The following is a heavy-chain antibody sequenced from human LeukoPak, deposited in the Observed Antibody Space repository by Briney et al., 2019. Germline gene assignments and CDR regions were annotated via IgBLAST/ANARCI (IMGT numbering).Heavy chain of an antibody. CDR3: ARVVPAAMGGGYFDY. Sequence: SQTLSLTCTVWGGSISSCSYYGRPIPQPAGEGLEWIGRIYTSGSTNYNPSLKSRVTKSVDTPKNQFSLKLSSVTAADTAVYYCARVVPAAMGGGYFDYWGEGTLLTDSS. CDR2: IYTSGST. V-gene: IGHV4-61*02. J-gene: IGHJ4*02. CDR1: GGSISSCSYY. D-gene: IGHD2-2*01.